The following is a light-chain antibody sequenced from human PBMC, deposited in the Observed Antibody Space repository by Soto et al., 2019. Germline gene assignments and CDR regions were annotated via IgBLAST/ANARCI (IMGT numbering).Light chain of an antibody. V-gene: IGKV1-39*01. CDR3: QQTYNIPRT. CDR2: AAS. J-gene: IGKJ1*01. Sequence: DIQMTQSPPSLSASVGDRVTITCRTNQSINYYLNWYQQRPGKPPTLLISAASSLESGVPSRFSGSGSGTDYTLTISRLQPEDFASYYCQQTYNIPRTFGQGTKVDIK. CDR1: QSINYY.